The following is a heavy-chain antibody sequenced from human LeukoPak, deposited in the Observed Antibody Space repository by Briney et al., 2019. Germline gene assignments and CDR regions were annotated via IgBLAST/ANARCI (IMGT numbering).Heavy chain of an antibody. CDR1: GFTFSNYG. Sequence: GGSLRLACAASGFTFSNYGMAWFRQAPGKGLEWVSTINIRADETHYADSVKGRFTISRDKSKNTLYLQMSSLRAEDTAVYYCAKDGQWLVRVVLDSWGQGTLVTVSS. D-gene: IGHD6-19*01. CDR2: INIRADET. CDR3: AKDGQWLVRVVLDS. V-gene: IGHV3-23*01. J-gene: IGHJ4*02.